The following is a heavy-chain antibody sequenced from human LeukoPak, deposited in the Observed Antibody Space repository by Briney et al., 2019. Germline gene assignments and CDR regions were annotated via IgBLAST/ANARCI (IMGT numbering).Heavy chain of an antibody. D-gene: IGHD3-10*01. CDR1: GGSISSSSYY. V-gene: IGHV4-39*07. Sequence: SETLSLTCTVSGGSISSSSYYWGWIRQPPGKGLEWIGSIYYSGSTYYNPSLKSRVTILVDTSKNQFSLKLSSVTAADTAVYYCARGDSMVGLDYWGQGTLVTVSS. CDR3: ARGDSMVGLDY. J-gene: IGHJ4*02. CDR2: IYYSGST.